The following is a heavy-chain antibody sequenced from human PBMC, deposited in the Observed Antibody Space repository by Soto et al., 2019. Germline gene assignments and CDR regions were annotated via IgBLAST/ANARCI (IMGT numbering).Heavy chain of an antibody. J-gene: IGHJ5*02. Sequence: PGGSLRLSCAASGFTFDDYGMSWARQAPGKGLEWVSGINWNGGSTGYADSVKGRFTISRDNAKNSLYLQMNSLRAEDTALYYCERGPIVLVPDWFDPWGQGTLVTVSS. V-gene: IGHV3-20*04. CDR3: ERGPIVLVPDWFDP. D-gene: IGHD2-2*01. CDR2: INWNGGST. CDR1: GFTFDDYG.